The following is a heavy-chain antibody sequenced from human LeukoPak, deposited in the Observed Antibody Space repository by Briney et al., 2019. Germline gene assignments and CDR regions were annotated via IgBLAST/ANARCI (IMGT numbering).Heavy chain of an antibody. CDR1: GFTFSSNY. CDR2: IYSGGNT. D-gene: IGHD1-7*01. CDR3: ARSTNYYFDY. V-gene: IGHV3-53*01. J-gene: IGHJ4*02. Sequence: GGSLRLSCAASGFTFSSNYMSWVRQAPGKGLEWVSLIYSGGNTYYADSVKGRFTISRDNSKNTLYLQMNSLRAEDTAVYYCARSTNYYFDYWGQGTLVTVSS.